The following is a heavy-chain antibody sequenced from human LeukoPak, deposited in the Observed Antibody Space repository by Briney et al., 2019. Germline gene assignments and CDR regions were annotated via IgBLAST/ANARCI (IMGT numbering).Heavy chain of an antibody. V-gene: IGHV5-51*01. D-gene: IGHD6-13*01. CDR3: ARLSLIAAAGPGYFDY. J-gene: IGHJ4*02. CDR2: IYPGDSDT. CDR1: GYSFTSYW. Sequence: GESLEISCKGSGYSFTSYWIGWVRQMPGKGLEWMGIIYPGDSDTRYSPSFQGQVTISADKSISTAYLQWSSLKASDTAMYYCARLSLIAAAGPGYFDYWGQGTLVTVSS.